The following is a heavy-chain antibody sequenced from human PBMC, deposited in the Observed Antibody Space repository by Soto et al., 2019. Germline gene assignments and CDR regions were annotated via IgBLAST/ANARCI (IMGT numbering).Heavy chain of an antibody. Sequence: QVQLVQSGAEVKKPGSSVKVSCKASGGTFSSYTISWVRQAPGQGLEWMGGISPIVGTANYAQQFQGRVTTIAAKAARAAYMELSSLRSEATAVYDCARDRSSYHDFDYWGQGTLVTVSS. CDR2: ISPIVGTA. V-gene: IGHV1-69*06. CDR3: ARDRSSYHDFDY. CDR1: GGTFSSYT. D-gene: IGHD3-3*01. J-gene: IGHJ4*02.